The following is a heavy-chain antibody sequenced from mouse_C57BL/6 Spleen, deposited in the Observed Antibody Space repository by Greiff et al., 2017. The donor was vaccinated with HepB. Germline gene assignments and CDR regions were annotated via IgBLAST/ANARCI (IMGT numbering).Heavy chain of an antibody. CDR2: INPNYGTT. V-gene: IGHV1-39*01. D-gene: IGHD2-2*01. J-gene: IGHJ2*01. CDR3: ARVGYERGYFDY. Sequence: EVKLMESGPELVKPGASVKISCKASGYSFTDYNMNWVKQSNGKSLEWIGVINPNYGTTSYNQKFKGKATLTVDQSSSTAYMQLNSLTSEDSAVYYCARVGYERGYFDYWGQGTTLTVSS. CDR1: GYSFTDYN.